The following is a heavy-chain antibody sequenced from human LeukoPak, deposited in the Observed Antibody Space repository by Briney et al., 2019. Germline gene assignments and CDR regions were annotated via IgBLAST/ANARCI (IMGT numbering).Heavy chain of an antibody. CDR1: GYTFTDYY. CDR2: INPKSGGT. D-gene: IGHD5-18*01. V-gene: IGHV1-2*02. Sequence: ASVKVSCKASGYTFTDYYMHWVRQAPGQGLEWMGWINPKSGGTNYAQKFQGRVTMTRDTSISTAYMELSRLRSDDTAVYYCARGGYSYGYVSFDIWGQGTMVTVSS. CDR3: ARGGYSYGYVSFDI. J-gene: IGHJ3*02.